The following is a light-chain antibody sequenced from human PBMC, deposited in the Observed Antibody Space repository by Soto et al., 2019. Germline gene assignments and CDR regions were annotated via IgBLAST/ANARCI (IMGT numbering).Light chain of an antibody. CDR3: QSYDTSLSGVV. J-gene: IGLJ2*01. CDR1: SSNIGTIYD. V-gene: IGLV1-40*01. CDR2: GNN. Sequence: QPVLTQPPSVSGAPGQRVTISCTGSSSNIGTIYDVHWYKQLPGTAPKLLIYGNNNRPSGVPDRFSGSKSGASASLAITGLQPEDEADYYCQSYDTSLSGVVFGGGTKVTVL.